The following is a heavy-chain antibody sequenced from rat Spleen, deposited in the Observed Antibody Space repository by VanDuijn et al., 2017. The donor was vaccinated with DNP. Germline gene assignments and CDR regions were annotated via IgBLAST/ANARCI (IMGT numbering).Heavy chain of an antibody. V-gene: IGHV5-7*01. CDR3: ERRVYYSGEVRAMDA. D-gene: IGHD1-1*01. CDR1: GFTFSDYN. Sequence: EVQLVESGGGLVQPGRSLELSCAASGFTFSDYNMAWVRQAPKKGLEWAATISYDGSSTYYRDSVKGRFTISRDNAKSTLYLQMDRLRSEDTATYYCERRVYYSGEVRAMDAWRQGTSVTVSS. CDR2: ISYDGSST. J-gene: IGHJ4*01.